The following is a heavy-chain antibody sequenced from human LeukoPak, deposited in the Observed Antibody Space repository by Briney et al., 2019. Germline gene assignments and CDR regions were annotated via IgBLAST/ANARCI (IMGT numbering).Heavy chain of an antibody. CDR2: IYYSGST. CDR1: GGSISSSSYY. CDR3: ARHLYSSSRNPTLDY. V-gene: IGHV4-39*01. D-gene: IGHD6-13*01. J-gene: IGHJ4*02. Sequence: PSETLSLTCTVSGGSISSSSYYWGWIRQPPGKGLEWIGSIYYSGSTYYNPSLKSRVTISVDTSKNQFSLKLSSVTAADTAVYYCARHLYSSSRNPTLDYWGQGTLVSVSS.